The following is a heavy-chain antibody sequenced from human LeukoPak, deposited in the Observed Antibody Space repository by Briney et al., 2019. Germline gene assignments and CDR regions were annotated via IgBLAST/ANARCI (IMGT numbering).Heavy chain of an antibody. CDR1: GDSMTSYY. D-gene: IGHD2/OR15-2a*01. V-gene: IGHV4-59*08. J-gene: IGHJ4*02. CDR2: ISYSGST. Sequence: SETLSLTCTVSGDSMTSYYWSWIRQPPGKGLEWIGYISYSGSTNYNPSLKSRVTISIDTSKNQFSLKLSSVTAADTAVYYCATAPHVNYFDFWGQGALVTVST. CDR3: ATAPHVNYFDF.